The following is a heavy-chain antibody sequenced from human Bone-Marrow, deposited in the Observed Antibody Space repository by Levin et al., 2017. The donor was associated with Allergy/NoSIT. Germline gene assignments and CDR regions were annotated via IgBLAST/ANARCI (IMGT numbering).Heavy chain of an antibody. CDR1: GFTFSNYA. V-gene: IGHV3-30-3*01. CDR3: ARVDYYASGSYFDP. D-gene: IGHD3-10*01. CDR2: ISYDGSDK. J-gene: IGHJ5*02. Sequence: SCVASGFTFSNYAMNWVRQAPGKGLEGVSFISYDGSDKYCADSVHGRFTISIDNSKNTLYLPMDSLRREDTAVYYCARVDYYASGSYFDPWGQGTRVTVSS.